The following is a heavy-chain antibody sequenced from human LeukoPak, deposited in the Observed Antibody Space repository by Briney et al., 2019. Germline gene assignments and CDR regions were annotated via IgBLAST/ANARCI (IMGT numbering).Heavy chain of an antibody. Sequence: ASVKVSCKVSGYTLTELSMHWVRQAPGKGLEWMGGFDPEDGETIYAQKFQGRVTMTEDTSTDTAYMELRSLRSEDTAVYYCATQIVVVPAAMMSGGHYWGQGTLVTVSS. V-gene: IGHV1-24*01. J-gene: IGHJ4*02. CDR1: GYTLTELS. CDR2: FDPEDGET. D-gene: IGHD2-2*01. CDR3: ATQIVVVPAAMMSGGHY.